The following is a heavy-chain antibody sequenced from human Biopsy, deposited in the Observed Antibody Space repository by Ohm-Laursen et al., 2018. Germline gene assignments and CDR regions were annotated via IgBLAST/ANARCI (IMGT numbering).Heavy chain of an antibody. V-gene: IGHV4-4*07. CDR2: IYPGGST. CDR3: ARDKITYCTSTSCDYFGMDV. Sequence: GTLSLTCNVSGGDINNYYWSWIRQPAGKGLEWIGRIYPGGSTNYNPSLKSRVTMSVDTSKKQFSLKLTSVTAADTAVYYCARDKITYCTSTSCDYFGMDVWGQGTTVTVSS. CDR1: GGDINNYY. D-gene: IGHD2-2*01. J-gene: IGHJ6*02.